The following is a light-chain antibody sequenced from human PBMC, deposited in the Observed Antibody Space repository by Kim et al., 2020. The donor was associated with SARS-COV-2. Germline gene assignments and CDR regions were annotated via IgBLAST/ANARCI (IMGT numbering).Light chain of an antibody. Sequence: IQLTQSPSSLSASVGDRVTISCRASQGISSYLAWYQQRPGKAPKLLIYAASTLQSGVPSRFSGSGSGTDFTLTISSLQPEDFAIYYCQQLNSYPPTFGGGTKLEIK. CDR3: QQLNSYPPT. J-gene: IGKJ4*01. CDR2: AAS. CDR1: QGISSY. V-gene: IGKV1-9*01.